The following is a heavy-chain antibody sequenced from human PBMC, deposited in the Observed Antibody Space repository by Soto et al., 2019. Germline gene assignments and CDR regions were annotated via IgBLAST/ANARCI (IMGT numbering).Heavy chain of an antibody. V-gene: IGHV4-61*01. CDR1: GGSISSSSYY. CDR3: ATSNTTCPGCYS. Sequence: PSETLSLTCTVSGGSISSSSYYCTWIRQSPGKGLEWFGYISHSGLRHYRASLQSRLTMSVETSKNQFSLNLTSVTAADTAIYYCATSNTTCPGCYSWGQGTLVTVSS. D-gene: IGHD2-2*01. CDR2: ISHSGLR. J-gene: IGHJ5*02.